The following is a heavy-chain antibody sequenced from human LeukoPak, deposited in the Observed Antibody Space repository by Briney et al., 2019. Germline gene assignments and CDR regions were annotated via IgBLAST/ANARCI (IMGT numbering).Heavy chain of an antibody. CDR2: IYTSGST. D-gene: IGHD3-10*01. Sequence: SETLSLTCAVSGGSISSSNWWSWVRQPPGKGLEWIGRIYTSGSTNYNPSLKSRVTISVDTSKNQFSLKLSSVTAADTAVYYCARGGVSSGKNYYYYYMDVWGKGTTVTISS. CDR3: ARGGVSSGKNYYYYYMDV. J-gene: IGHJ6*03. V-gene: IGHV4-4*02. CDR1: GGSISSSNW.